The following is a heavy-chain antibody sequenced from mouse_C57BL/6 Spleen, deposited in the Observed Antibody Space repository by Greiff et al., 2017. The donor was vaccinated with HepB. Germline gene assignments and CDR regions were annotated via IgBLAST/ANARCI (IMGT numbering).Heavy chain of an antibody. CDR2: IDPSDSYT. D-gene: IGHD2-10*01. CDR3: ARAYSSMDY. Sequence: VQLQQPGAELVKPGASVKLSCKASGYTFTSYWMQWVKQRPGQGLEWIGEIDPSDSYTNYNQKFKGKATLTVDTSSSTAYMQLSSLTSEDSAVYYCARAYSSMDYWGQGTSVTVSS. CDR1: GYTFTSYW. J-gene: IGHJ4*01. V-gene: IGHV1-50*01.